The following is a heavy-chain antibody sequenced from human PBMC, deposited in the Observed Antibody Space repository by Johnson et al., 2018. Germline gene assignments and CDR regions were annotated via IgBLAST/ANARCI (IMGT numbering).Heavy chain of an antibody. V-gene: IGHV1-69*01. Sequence: QVQLVQSGAEVKKPRSSVKVSCKASGGTFSSYALSWVRQAPGQGLEWMGGNIPIFGPANYAQKFQGRVKITADESTSTAYMGLSSLRSGDTAVYYCASRMYYDYVWGSYVTFDIWGQGTMVTVSS. CDR3: ASRMYYDYVWGSYVTFDI. CDR2: NIPIFGPA. J-gene: IGHJ3*02. D-gene: IGHD3-16*01. CDR1: GGTFSSYA.